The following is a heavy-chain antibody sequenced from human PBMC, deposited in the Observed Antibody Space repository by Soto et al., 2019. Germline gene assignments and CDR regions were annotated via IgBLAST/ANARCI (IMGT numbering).Heavy chain of an antibody. CDR2: IKQDGSEK. D-gene: IGHD6-19*01. J-gene: IGHJ4*02. CDR1: GFTFSSYW. CDR3: ARSYFSGWYYFDY. V-gene: IGHV3-7*01. Sequence: HPGGSLRLSCAASGFTFSSYWMSWVRQAPGKGLEWVANIKQDGSEKYYVDSVKGRFTISRDNAKNSLYLQMNSLRAEDTAVYYCARSYFSGWYYFDYWGQGTLVTVSS.